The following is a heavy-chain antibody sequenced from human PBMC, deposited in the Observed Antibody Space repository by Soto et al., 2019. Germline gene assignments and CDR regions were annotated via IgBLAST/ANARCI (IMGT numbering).Heavy chain of an antibody. CDR2: INHSGST. CDR1: GGSFSGYY. D-gene: IGHD3-10*01. CDR3: ARGNQYYYGSGSYYNNWFDP. Sequence: SETLSLTCAVYGGSFSGYYWSWIRQPPGKGLEWIGEINHSGSTNYNPSLKSRVTISVDTSKNQFSLKLSSVTAADTAVYYCARGNQYYYGSGSYYNNWFDPWGQGTLVTVSS. J-gene: IGHJ5*02. V-gene: IGHV4-34*01.